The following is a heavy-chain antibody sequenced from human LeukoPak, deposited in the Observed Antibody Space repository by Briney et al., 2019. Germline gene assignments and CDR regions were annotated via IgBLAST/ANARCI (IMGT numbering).Heavy chain of an antibody. D-gene: IGHD2-8*01. CDR1: GFTFSSYS. Sequence: GGSLRLSCAASGFTFSSYSMNWVRQAPGKGLEWVSSISSSSSYIYYADSVKGRFTISRDNAKNSLYLQMNSLRAEDTAVYYCARGGVYGRSDAFDIWGQGTMVTVSS. V-gene: IGHV3-21*01. CDR3: ARGGVYGRSDAFDI. J-gene: IGHJ3*02. CDR2: ISSSSSYI.